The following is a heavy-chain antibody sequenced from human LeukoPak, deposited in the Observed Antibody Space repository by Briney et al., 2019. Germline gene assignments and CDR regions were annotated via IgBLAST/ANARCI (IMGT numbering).Heavy chain of an antibody. CDR3: ARDVVGDGIDY. Sequence: GGSLRLSCAASGFTFSSYEMNWVRQAPGKGLEWVSYISSSGTTIYYADSVKGRFTISRDNAKNTLYLQMSSLRAEDTAVYYCARDVVGDGIDYWGQGTLVTVSS. CDR2: ISSSGTTI. D-gene: IGHD2-15*01. V-gene: IGHV3-48*03. CDR1: GFTFSSYE. J-gene: IGHJ4*02.